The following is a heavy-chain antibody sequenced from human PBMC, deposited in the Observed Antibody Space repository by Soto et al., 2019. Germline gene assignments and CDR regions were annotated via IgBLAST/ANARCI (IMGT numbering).Heavy chain of an antibody. D-gene: IGHD3-10*01. Sequence: SEALPLTCAVYGGSFSGYYWSWIRQPPGKGLEWIGEINHSGSTNYNPSLKSRVTISVDTSKNQFSLKLSSVTAADTAVYYCARINRMVRGVICGMDVWGQGTTVTVSS. CDR1: GGSFSGYY. CDR3: ARINRMVRGVICGMDV. V-gene: IGHV4-34*01. J-gene: IGHJ6*02. CDR2: INHSGST.